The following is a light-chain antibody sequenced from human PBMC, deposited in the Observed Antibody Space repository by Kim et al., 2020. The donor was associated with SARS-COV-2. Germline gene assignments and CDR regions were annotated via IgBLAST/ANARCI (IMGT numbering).Light chain of an antibody. CDR1: KSLLHSNGYTF. Sequence: LASISCRSNKSLLHSNGYTFLDWYLQKPGQSPQILIYSAFIRASGVPDRFSGSGSDRSFTLKISKVEAEDVGVYYCMQALQTPLTFGGGTKVDIK. CDR3: MQALQTPLT. J-gene: IGKJ4*01. CDR2: SAF. V-gene: IGKV2-28*01.